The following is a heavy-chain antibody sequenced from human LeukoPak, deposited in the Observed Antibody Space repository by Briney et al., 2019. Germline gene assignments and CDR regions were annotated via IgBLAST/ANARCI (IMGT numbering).Heavy chain of an antibody. V-gene: IGHV1-18*01. D-gene: IGHD3-22*01. J-gene: IGHJ4*02. Sequence: ASVKVSCKASGYTFTSYGISWVRQAPGQGLEWMGWISAYNGNTNYAQKLQGRVTMTTDTSTSTAYMELRSLRSDDPAVYYCARVPDSRDYFDYWGQGTLVTVSS. CDR1: GYTFTSYG. CDR3: ARVPDSRDYFDY. CDR2: ISAYNGNT.